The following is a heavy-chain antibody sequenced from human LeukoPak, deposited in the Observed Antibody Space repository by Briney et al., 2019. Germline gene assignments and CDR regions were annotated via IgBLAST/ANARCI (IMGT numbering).Heavy chain of an antibody. CDR1: GGTFSSYA. J-gene: IGHJ5*02. V-gene: IGHV1-69*13. CDR3: ARDVVYYGSGSPNWFDP. CDR2: IIPIFGTA. Sequence: ASVKVSCKVSGGTFSSYAISWVRQAPGQGLEWMGGIIPIFGTANYAQKFQGRVTITADESTSTAYMELSSLRSEDTAVYYCARDVVYYGSGSPNWFDPWGQGTLVTVSS. D-gene: IGHD3-10*01.